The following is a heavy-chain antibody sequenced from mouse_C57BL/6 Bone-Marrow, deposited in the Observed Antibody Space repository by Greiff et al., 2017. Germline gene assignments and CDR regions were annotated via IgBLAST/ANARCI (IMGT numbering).Heavy chain of an antibody. J-gene: IGHJ2*01. V-gene: IGHV1-7*01. D-gene: IGHD1-1*01. CDR2: INPSSGYT. Sequence: VQLKQSGAELAKPGASVTLSCTASGYTFTSYWMHWVKQRPGQGMEWIGYINPSSGYTKYNQKFKDKATLTADKSSSTAYMQLSSLTYEDSAVYYCAVIYYYGIDYWGQGTTLTVSS. CDR3: AVIYYYGIDY. CDR1: GYTFTSYW.